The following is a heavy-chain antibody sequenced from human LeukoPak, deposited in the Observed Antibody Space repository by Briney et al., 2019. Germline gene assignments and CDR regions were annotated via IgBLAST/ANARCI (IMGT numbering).Heavy chain of an antibody. Sequence: GGSLRLSCAASGFSVSANYMTWVRQAPGKGLEWVSVIYSGGSTYYADSAKGRLSISRDNSKNTLFLHMDTLRAEDTTVYYCASTVGTSADYYYGLDVWGQGTTVTVSS. J-gene: IGHJ6*02. CDR2: IYSGGST. D-gene: IGHD5-12*01. V-gene: IGHV3-66*01. CDR1: GFSVSANY. CDR3: ASTVGTSADYYYGLDV.